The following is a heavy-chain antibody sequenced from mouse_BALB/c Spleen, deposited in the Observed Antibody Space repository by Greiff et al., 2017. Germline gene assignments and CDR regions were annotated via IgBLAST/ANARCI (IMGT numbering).Heavy chain of an antibody. V-gene: IGHV5-4*02. CDR1: GFTFSDYY. D-gene: IGHD2-1*01. CDR3: ARGDYYGNYYAMDY. CDR2: ISDGGSST. Sequence: EVQVVESGGGLVKPGGSLKLSCAASGFTFSDYYMYWVRQTPEKRLEWVATISDGGSSTYYPDSVKGRFTISRDNAKNNLYLQMSSLKSEDTAMYYCARGDYYGNYYAMDYWGQGTSVTVSS. J-gene: IGHJ4*01.